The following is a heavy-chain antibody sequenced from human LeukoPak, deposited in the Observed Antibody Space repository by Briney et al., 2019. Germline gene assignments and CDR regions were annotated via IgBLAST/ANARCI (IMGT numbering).Heavy chain of an antibody. CDR1: GGSFSGYY. CDR3: ARGPPAKPGTGYYYGMDV. V-gene: IGHV4-34*01. Sequence: SETLSLTCAVYGGSFSGYYWSWIRQPPGKGLEWIGGINHSGSTNYNSSLKSRVTISVDMSKNQFSLKLSSVTAADTAVYYCARGPPAKPGTGYYYGMDVWGQGTTVTVSS. J-gene: IGHJ6*02. CDR2: INHSGST. D-gene: IGHD2-2*01.